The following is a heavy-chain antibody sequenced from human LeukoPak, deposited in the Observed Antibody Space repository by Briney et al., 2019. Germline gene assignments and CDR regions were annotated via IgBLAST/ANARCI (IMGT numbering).Heavy chain of an antibody. CDR3: ARHTDFWSGKGIFDY. CDR1: GGSFSGYY. V-gene: IGHV4-34*01. CDR2: INHSGST. D-gene: IGHD3-3*01. Sequence: SETLSLTCAAYGGSFSGYYWSWIRQPPGKGLEWIGEINHSGSTNYNPSLKSRVTISVDTSKNQFSLKLSSVTAADTAVYYCARHTDFWSGKGIFDYWGQGTLVTVSS. J-gene: IGHJ4*02.